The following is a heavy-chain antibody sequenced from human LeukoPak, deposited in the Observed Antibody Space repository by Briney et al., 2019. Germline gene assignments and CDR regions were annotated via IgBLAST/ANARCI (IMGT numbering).Heavy chain of an antibody. CDR1: GYTFTGYY. CDR3: ARTGYSGYDLGVGY. CDR2: INPNSGGT. D-gene: IGHD5-12*01. Sequence: ASVKVSCKASGYTFTGYYMHWVRQAPGQGLEWMGWINPNSGGTNYAQKFQGWVTMTRNTSISTAYMELSSLRSEDTAVYYCARTGYSGYDLGVGYWGQGTLVTVSS. V-gene: IGHV1-2*04. J-gene: IGHJ4*02.